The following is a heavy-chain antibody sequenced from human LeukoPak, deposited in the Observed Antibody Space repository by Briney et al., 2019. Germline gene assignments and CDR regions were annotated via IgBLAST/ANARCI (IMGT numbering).Heavy chain of an antibody. CDR1: GFTFRIYA. J-gene: IGHJ4*02. D-gene: IGHD6-13*01. CDR2: ISAGGGDT. V-gene: IGHV3-23*01. Sequence: GGSLRLSCAASGFTFRIYAVSWVRQAPGKGLEWVSSISAGGGDTYYADSVKGRFTISRDNSKNTPYLQMSSLSAEDTAVYYCARGGQQLAKNDYWGQGTLVTVSS. CDR3: ARGGQQLAKNDY.